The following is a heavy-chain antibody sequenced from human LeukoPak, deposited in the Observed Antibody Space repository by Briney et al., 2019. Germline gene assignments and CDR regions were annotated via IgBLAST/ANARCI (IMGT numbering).Heavy chain of an antibody. V-gene: IGHV4-34*01. J-gene: IGHJ4*02. CDR3: ARDMHYYGSGSYYY. CDR2: INHSGST. CDR1: GGSFSGYY. Sequence: SETLSLTCAVYGGSFSGYYWSWIRQPPGKGLERIGEINHSGSTYYNPSLKGRVTISVDTSKNQFSLKLSSVTAADTAVYYCARDMHYYGSGSYYYWGQGTLVTVSS. D-gene: IGHD3-10*01.